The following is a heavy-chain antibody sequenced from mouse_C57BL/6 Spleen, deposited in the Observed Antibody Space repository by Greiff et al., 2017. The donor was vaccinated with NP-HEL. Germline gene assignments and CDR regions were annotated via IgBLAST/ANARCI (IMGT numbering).Heavy chain of an antibody. Sequence: EVKLVESGGGLVKPGGSLKLSCAASGFTFSDYGMHWVRQAPEKGLEWVAYISSGSSTIYYADTVTGRFTISRDNAKNTLFLQMTSLRSEDTARYYCAREGLRRNAMDYWGQGTSGTVSS. CDR2: ISSGSSTI. CDR1: GFTFSDYG. J-gene: IGHJ4*01. D-gene: IGHD2-4*01. V-gene: IGHV5-17*01. CDR3: AREGLRRNAMDY.